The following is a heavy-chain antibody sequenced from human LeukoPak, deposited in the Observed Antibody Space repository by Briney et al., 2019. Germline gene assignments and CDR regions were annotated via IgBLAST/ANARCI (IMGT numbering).Heavy chain of an antibody. CDR3: AKAGAAGDYYYYYMDV. J-gene: IGHJ6*03. D-gene: IGHD6-13*01. CDR1: GFTFDDYA. V-gene: IGHV3-9*01. Sequence: PGGSLRLSCAASGFTFDDYAMHWVRQAPGKGLEWVSGISWNSGSIGYADSVKGRFTISSDNAKNSLYLQMNSLRAEDTALYYCAKAGAAGDYYYYYMDVWGKGTTVTVSS. CDR2: ISWNSGSI.